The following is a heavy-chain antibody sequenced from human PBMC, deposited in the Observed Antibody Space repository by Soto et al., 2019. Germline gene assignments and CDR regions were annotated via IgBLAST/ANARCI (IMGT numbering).Heavy chain of an antibody. D-gene: IGHD5-12*01. CDR2: ISNSGGST. J-gene: IGHJ4*02. V-gene: IGHV3-23*01. CDR1: GFTFSTYA. Sequence: GGSLRLSCAASGFTFSTYAMTWVRQAPGKGLEWVSTISNSGGSTYYADSVKGRFTISRDNSGNTLYLQMTSLRAEDTAIYYCAKHGSGYDRHCXYWGPGTLVTVSS. CDR3: AKHGSGYDRHCXY.